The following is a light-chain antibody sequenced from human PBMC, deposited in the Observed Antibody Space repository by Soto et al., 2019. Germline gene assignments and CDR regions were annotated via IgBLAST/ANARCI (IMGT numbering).Light chain of an antibody. V-gene: IGKV3-20*01. CDR2: GAS. CDR1: QSVSSSY. J-gene: IGKJ1*01. CDR3: QQYGSSPPT. Sequence: ESVLTQYPCTLSLSPGERATLSCRASQSVSSSYLAWYQQKPGQAPRLLISGASSRATGIPDRFSDSGSGSDFTLTISRLQPEDCAVYYCQQYGSSPPTFGQGTKVDIK.